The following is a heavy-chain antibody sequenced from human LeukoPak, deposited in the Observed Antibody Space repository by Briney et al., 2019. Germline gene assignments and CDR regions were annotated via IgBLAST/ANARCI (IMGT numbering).Heavy chain of an antibody. Sequence: GESLKISCKGSGYSFTSYWIGWVRQLPGKGLEWMGIIYPGDSDTRYNPSFQGQVTISADKSISTAYLQWSSLKASDTAMYYCARRVSGYTYDQHYYFGYWGQGTLVTVSS. CDR3: ARRVSGYTYDQHYYFGY. J-gene: IGHJ4*02. D-gene: IGHD5-18*01. CDR2: IYPGDSDT. CDR1: GYSFTSYW. V-gene: IGHV5-51*01.